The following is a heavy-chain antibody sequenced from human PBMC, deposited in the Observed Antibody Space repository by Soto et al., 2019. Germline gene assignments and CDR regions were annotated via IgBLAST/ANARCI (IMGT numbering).Heavy chain of an antibody. D-gene: IGHD2-15*01. J-gene: IGHJ4*02. CDR2: INHSGST. CDR1: GGSFSGYY. CDR3: ARGNQYSCSGGSCYPIDY. V-gene: IGHV4-34*01. Sequence: SETLSLTCAVYGGSFSGYYWSWIRQPPGKGLEWIGEINHSGSTNYNPSLKSRVTISVDTSKNQFSLKLSSVTAADTAVYYCARGNQYSCSGGSCYPIDYWGQGTLVTVSS.